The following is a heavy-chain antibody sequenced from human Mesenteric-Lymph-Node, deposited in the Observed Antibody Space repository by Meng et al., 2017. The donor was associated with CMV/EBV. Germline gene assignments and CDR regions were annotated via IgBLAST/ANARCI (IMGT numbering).Heavy chain of an antibody. D-gene: IGHD6-13*01. CDR1: GFSFSSHD. V-gene: IGHV3-21*01. CDR2: ISDFSHYI. CDR3: ARGGGAAADLNY. Sequence: GGSLRLSCAASGFSFSSHDMNWVRQAPGKGLEWVSSISDFSHYIYYADSVRGRFTISRDNAKNSLYLQMNSLRAEDTAVYYCARGGGAAADLNYWGQGTLVTVSS. J-gene: IGHJ4*02.